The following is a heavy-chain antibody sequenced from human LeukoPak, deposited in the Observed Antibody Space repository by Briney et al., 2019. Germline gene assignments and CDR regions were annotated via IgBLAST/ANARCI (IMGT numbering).Heavy chain of an antibody. Sequence: SETLSLTCTVSGGSVSSSSHYWSWIRQPPGKGLEWIGHIYYSGSTSYNHSLNSRVTISIDTPKNQFSLQLNSVTAADTALYYCARDDSSTWGGAFDIWGQGTLVTVSS. CDR2: IYYSGST. CDR3: ARDDSSTWGGAFDI. V-gene: IGHV4-61*01. J-gene: IGHJ3*02. CDR1: GGSVSSSSHY. D-gene: IGHD6-13*01.